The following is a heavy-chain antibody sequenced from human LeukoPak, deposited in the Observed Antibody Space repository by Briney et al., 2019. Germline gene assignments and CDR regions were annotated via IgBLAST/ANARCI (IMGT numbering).Heavy chain of an antibody. J-gene: IGHJ3*02. D-gene: IGHD1-26*01. CDR3: ATVSGSYPTDAFDI. V-gene: IGHV1-8*01. CDR1: GYTFTSYD. Sequence: ASVKVSCKASGYTFTSYDINWVRQATGQGLEWMGWMNPNSGNTGYAQKFQGRVTMTEDTSTDTAYMELSSLRSEDTAVYYCATVSGSYPTDAFDIWGQGTMVTVSS. CDR2: MNPNSGNT.